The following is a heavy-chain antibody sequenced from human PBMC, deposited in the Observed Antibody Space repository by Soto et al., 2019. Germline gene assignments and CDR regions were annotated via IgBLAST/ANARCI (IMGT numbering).Heavy chain of an antibody. J-gene: IGHJ6*02. CDR2: IWYDGSNE. CDR1: GFIFSNYG. Sequence: QVQLVESGGGVVQPGRSLRLSCAASGFIFSNYGMHWVRQAPGKGLEWVAVIWYDGSNEYYADSVKGRFTISRDNSKNSLYLQMNSLRAEDTAVYYCARDVPYSCGHVGYYYGLDVWAQGTTVTVSS. CDR3: ARDVPYSCGHVGYYYGLDV. D-gene: IGHD2-2*01. V-gene: IGHV3-33*01.